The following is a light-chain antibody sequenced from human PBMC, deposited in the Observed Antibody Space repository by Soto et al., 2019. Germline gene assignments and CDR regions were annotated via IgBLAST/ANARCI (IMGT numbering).Light chain of an antibody. CDR2: AAS. CDR3: QQSYSTPLP. V-gene: IGKV1-39*01. CDR1: QGISSY. Sequence: IQLTQSPSSLSASVGDRVTITCRASQGISSYLAWYQQKPGKAPKLLSYAASTLQSGVPSRFSGSGSGTDFTLTISSLQPEDFATYYCQQSYSTPLPFGQGTRLEI. J-gene: IGKJ5*01.